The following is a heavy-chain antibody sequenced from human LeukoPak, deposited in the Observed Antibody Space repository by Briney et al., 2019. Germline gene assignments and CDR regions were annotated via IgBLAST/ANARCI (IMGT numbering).Heavy chain of an antibody. D-gene: IGHD3-9*01. Sequence: GGSLRLSCAASGFTFSSYSMNWVRQAPGRGLEWVSSISSSSGYIYYADSVKGRFTISRDNSKNTLYLQMNSLRAEDTAVYYCAKDPRLRYFDWLLYPYFDYWGQGTLVTVSS. CDR1: GFTFSSYS. J-gene: IGHJ4*02. V-gene: IGHV3-21*04. CDR3: AKDPRLRYFDWLLYPYFDY. CDR2: ISSSSGYI.